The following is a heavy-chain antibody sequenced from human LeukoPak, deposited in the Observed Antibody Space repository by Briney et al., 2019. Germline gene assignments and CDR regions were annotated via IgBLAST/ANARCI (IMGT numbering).Heavy chain of an antibody. Sequence: SQNLSLTCNVSGGSISNDGYYWSWIRQHPGKGLEWLGYIYYSGSTYYNPSLKSRVTLSVDTSKSQFSLRLSSVTAADTAVYYCARDLTGDQFFDPWGQGTLVTVSS. J-gene: IGHJ5*02. CDR1: GGSISNDGYY. V-gene: IGHV4-31*03. CDR2: IYYSGST. D-gene: IGHD7-27*01. CDR3: ARDLTGDQFFDP.